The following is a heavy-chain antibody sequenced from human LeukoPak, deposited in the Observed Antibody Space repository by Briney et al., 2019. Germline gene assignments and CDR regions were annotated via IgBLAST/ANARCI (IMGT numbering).Heavy chain of an antibody. Sequence: GGSLRLSCAASGFTFSSYAMHWVRQAPGKGLEWVAVISYDGSNKYYADSVKGRFTISRDNSKNTLYLQMNSLRAEDTAVYYCARVFSGSYCNHFDYWGQGTLVTVSS. CDR1: GFTFSSYA. J-gene: IGHJ4*02. D-gene: IGHD3-10*02. CDR2: ISYDGSNK. V-gene: IGHV3-30*04. CDR3: ARVFSGSYCNHFDY.